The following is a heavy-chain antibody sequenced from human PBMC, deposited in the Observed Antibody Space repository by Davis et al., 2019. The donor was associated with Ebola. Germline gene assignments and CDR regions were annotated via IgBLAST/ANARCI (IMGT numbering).Heavy chain of an antibody. CDR1: GYTFTSYG. V-gene: IGHV1-18*01. D-gene: IGHD1-1*01. CDR2: ISAYNGNT. Sequence: AASVKVSCKASGYTFTSYGISWVRQAPGQGLEWMGWISAYNGNTNYAQKLQGRVTMTTDTSTSTAYMELRSLRSDDTAVYYCARRVELYYYGMDVWDQGTTVTVSS. J-gene: IGHJ6*02. CDR3: ARRVELYYYGMDV.